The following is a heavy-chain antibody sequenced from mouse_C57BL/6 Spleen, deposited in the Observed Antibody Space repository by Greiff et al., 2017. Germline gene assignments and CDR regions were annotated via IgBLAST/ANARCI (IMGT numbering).Heavy chain of an antibody. CDR1: GYTFTSYD. CDR2: IYPRAGST. CDR3: ARKGLYYGSSYDYFDY. J-gene: IGHJ2*01. V-gene: IGHV1-85*01. D-gene: IGHD1-1*01. Sequence: QVQLQQSGPELVKPGASVKLSCKASGYTFTSYDINWVKQRPGQGLEWIGWIYPRAGSTKYNEKFKGKATLTVDTSSSTAYMELHSLTSEDSAVYFCARKGLYYGSSYDYFDYWGQGTTLTVSS.